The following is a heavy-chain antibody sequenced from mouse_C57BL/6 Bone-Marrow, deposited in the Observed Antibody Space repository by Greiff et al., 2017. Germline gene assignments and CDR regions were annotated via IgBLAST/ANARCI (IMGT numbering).Heavy chain of an antibody. V-gene: IGHV1-15*01. D-gene: IGHD2-1*01. Sequence: QVQLKESGAELVRPGASVTLSCKASGYTFTDYEMHWVKQTPVHGLEWIGAIDPETGGTAYNQKFKGKAILTADKSSSTAYMELRSLTSEDSAVYYCTSDLLWSPFDYSGQGTTLTVSS. CDR2: IDPETGGT. CDR3: TSDLLWSPFDY. J-gene: IGHJ2*01. CDR1: GYTFTDYE.